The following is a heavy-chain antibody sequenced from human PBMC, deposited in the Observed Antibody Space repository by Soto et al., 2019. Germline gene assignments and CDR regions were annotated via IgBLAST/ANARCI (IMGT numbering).Heavy chain of an antibody. CDR2: IYWDNDK. CDR1: GFSLSTNGVG. V-gene: IGHV2-5*02. D-gene: IGHD3-10*01. CDR3: AHTNYYGSWYFDS. J-gene: IGHJ4*02. Sequence: QITLKESGPTLVKPTQTLTLTCTFSGFSLSTNGVGVGWIRQPPGKALEWLALIYWDNDKRYSPSLKSRLTITKYTSKNQVFLTLTDMDPVDPATYFCAHTNYYGSWYFDSWGQGILVTVSS.